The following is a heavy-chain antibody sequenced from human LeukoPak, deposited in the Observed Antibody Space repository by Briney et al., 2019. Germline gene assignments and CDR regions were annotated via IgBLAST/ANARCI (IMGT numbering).Heavy chain of an antibody. J-gene: IGHJ4*02. V-gene: IGHV3-33*01. Sequence: GGSLRLSCAASGFTFSSYGMHWVRQAPGKGLEWVAVIWYDRSSQYYADSVKGRFTISRDTSKDTLYLQMNSLRAEDTAVYYCVRDRAAILDYWGQGTLVTVSS. D-gene: IGHD2-21*01. CDR1: GFTFSSYG. CDR3: VRDRAAILDY. CDR2: IWYDRSSQ.